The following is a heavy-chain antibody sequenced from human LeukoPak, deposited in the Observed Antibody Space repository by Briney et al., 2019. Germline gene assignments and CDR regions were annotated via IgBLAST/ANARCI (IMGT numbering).Heavy chain of an antibody. CDR3: ASSIVGATGDAFDI. Sequence: PSETLSLTCTVSGGSISSYYWSWIRQPPGKGLEWIGYIYYSRSTNYNPSLKSRVTISVDTSKNQFSLKLSSVTAADTAVYYCASSIVGATGDAFDIWGQGTMVTVSS. D-gene: IGHD1-26*01. CDR2: IYYSRST. J-gene: IGHJ3*02. V-gene: IGHV4-59*01. CDR1: GGSISSYY.